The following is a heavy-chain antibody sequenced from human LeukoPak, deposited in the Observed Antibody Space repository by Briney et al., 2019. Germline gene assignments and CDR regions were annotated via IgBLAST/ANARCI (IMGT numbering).Heavy chain of an antibody. CDR3: ARDSRGYLDY. CDR2: IYYSGST. J-gene: IGHJ4*02. V-gene: IGHV4-39*07. CDR1: GGSISSSSYY. D-gene: IGHD1-1*01. Sequence: PSETLSLTCTVSGGSISSSSYYWGWIRQPPGKGLEWIGSIYYSGSTYYNPSLKSRVTISVDTSKNQFSLKLSSVTAADTAVYYCARDSRGYLDYWGQGTLVTVSS.